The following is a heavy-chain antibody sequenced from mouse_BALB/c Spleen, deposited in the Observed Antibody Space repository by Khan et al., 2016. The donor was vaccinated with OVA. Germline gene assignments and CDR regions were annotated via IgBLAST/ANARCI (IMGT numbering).Heavy chain of an antibody. J-gene: IGHJ2*01. CDR3: ARRRGGNYGFNFDY. CDR1: GFSLTSYG. CDR2: IWAGGST. Sequence: QVQLKESGPGLVAPSQSLSITCTVSGFSLTSYGVHWVRQPPGKGLEWLGVIWAGGSTNYNSAFMSRLSISKDYTNNQVFLTMNSLQTDDTAMYYCARRRGGNYGFNFDYWGQGTTLTVSS. D-gene: IGHD1-1*01. V-gene: IGHV2-9*02.